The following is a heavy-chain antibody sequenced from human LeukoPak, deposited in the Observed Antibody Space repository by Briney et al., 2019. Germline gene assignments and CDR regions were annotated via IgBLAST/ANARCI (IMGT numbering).Heavy chain of an antibody. D-gene: IGHD2/OR15-2a*01. J-gene: IGHJ4*02. V-gene: IGHV4-39*02. CDR1: GGSISSSSYY. Sequence: SETLSLTCTVSGGSISSSSYYWGWIRQPPGKGLEWIGSIYYSGSTYYNPSLKSRVTISVDTSKNQFSLKLSSVTAADTAIYYCARDTHLEYWGQGTPVTVSS. CDR3: ARDTHLEY. CDR2: IYYSGST.